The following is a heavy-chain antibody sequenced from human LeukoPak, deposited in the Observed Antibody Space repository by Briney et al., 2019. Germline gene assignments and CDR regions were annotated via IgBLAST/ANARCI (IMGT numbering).Heavy chain of an antibody. CDR2: IYYSGST. CDR1: GGSISSSSYY. J-gene: IGHJ4*02. Sequence: SETLSLTCTVSGGSISSSSYYWGWIRQPPGKGLEWIGSIYYSGSTYYNPSLKSRVTISVDTSKNRFSLKLSSVTAADTAVYYCASIVEMATNPWDYWGQGTLVTVSS. V-gene: IGHV4-39*01. D-gene: IGHD5-24*01. CDR3: ASIVEMATNPWDY.